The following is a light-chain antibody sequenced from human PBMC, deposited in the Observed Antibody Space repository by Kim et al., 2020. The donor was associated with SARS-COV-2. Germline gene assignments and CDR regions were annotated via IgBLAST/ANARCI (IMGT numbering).Light chain of an antibody. CDR1: SSNIGNNG. CDR3: AAWDDSLNERV. V-gene: IGLV1-36*01. Sequence: QSVLTQPPSVSEAPRQRVTISCSGSSSNIGNNGVNWYQQLPGKAPKLLIYYDDLLPSGVSDRFSGSKSGTSASLAISGLQSEDEADYYCAAWDDSLNERVFGGGTQLTVL. CDR2: YDD. J-gene: IGLJ2*01.